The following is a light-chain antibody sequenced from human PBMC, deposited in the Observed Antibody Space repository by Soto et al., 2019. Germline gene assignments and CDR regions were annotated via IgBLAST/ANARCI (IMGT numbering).Light chain of an antibody. CDR2: LNSDGSH. CDR1: SGHSSHA. J-gene: IGLJ2*01. V-gene: IGLV4-69*01. CDR3: QTWGTGVPV. Sequence: QSVLTQSPSASASLGASVKLTCTLSSGHSSHAIAWHQQQPEKGPRYLMKLNSDGSHSKGDGIPDRFLGSSSGAERYLTISSLQSEDEADYYCQTWGTGVPVFGGGTKVTVL.